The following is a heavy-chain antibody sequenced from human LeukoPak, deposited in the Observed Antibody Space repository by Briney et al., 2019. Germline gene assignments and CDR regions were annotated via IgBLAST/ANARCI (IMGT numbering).Heavy chain of an antibody. V-gene: IGHV1-8*03. D-gene: IGHD3-10*01. CDR1: GYTFTNYD. Sequence: ASVKVSCKASGYTFTNYDINWVRQATGQGLEWMGWMNPNSGNTGYGQKFQGRVTITRNTSISTAYMELSSLRSEDTAVYYCARGGWFGEFPYYMDVWDKGTTVTVSS. CDR3: ARGGWFGEFPYYMDV. CDR2: MNPNSGNT. J-gene: IGHJ6*03.